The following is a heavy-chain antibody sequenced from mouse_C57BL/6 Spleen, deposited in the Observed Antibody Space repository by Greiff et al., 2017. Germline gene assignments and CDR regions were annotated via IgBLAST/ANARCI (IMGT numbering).Heavy chain of an antibody. Sequence: EVHLVESGAELVKPGASVKLSCTASGFNINDFYMHWVKQRPEQGLEWIGRIDPEDGETKYAPKFQGKATITADTSSTTAYLQLSGLTSEDTAVYYCAKHWDGGFAYWGQGTLVTVS. D-gene: IGHD4-1*01. CDR1: GFNINDFY. CDR2: IDPEDGET. J-gene: IGHJ3*01. CDR3: AKHWDGGFAY. V-gene: IGHV14-2*01.